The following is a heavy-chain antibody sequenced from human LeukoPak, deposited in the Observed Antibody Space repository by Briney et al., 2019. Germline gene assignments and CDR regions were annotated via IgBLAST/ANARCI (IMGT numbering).Heavy chain of an antibody. V-gene: IGHV1-69*04. CDR1: GGTFSSYA. CDR3: ARENDSSGYAPGD. D-gene: IGHD3-22*01. CDR2: IVPILGIA. J-gene: IGHJ4*02. Sequence: GASVKVSCKASGGTFSSYAISWVRQAPGQGLEWMGRIVPILGIANYAQKFQGRVTITADKSTSTAYMELSSLRSEDTAVYYCARENDSSGYAPGDWGQGTLVTVSS.